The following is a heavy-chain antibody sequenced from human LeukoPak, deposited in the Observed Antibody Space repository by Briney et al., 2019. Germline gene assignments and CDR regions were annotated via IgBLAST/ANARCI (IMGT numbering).Heavy chain of an antibody. Sequence: ASVKVSCKASGYTFTSYDINWVRQATGQGLEWMGWMNPNSGNTGYAQKFQGRVTMTRNTSISTAYMELSSLRSEDTAVYYCASAPNTNYHFDYWGQGTLVTVSS. J-gene: IGHJ4*02. V-gene: IGHV1-8*01. CDR1: GYTFTSYD. CDR3: ASAPNTNYHFDY. CDR2: MNPNSGNT. D-gene: IGHD4-11*01.